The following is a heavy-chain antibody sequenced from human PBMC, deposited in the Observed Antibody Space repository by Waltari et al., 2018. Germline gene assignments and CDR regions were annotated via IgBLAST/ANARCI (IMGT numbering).Heavy chain of an antibody. Sequence: TCTVSGGSISSYYWSWIRQPPGKGLEWIGYIYYSGSTIYNPSLKSRVTISVDTSKNQFSLKLSSVTAADTAVYYCARSRGEGPTIFGVAYFDYWGQGTLVTVSS. J-gene: IGHJ4*02. CDR2: IYYSGST. CDR1: GGSISSYY. CDR3: ARSRGEGPTIFGVAYFDY. V-gene: IGHV4-59*01. D-gene: IGHD3-3*01.